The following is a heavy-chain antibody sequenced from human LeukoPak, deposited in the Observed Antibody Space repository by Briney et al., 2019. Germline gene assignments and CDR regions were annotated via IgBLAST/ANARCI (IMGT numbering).Heavy chain of an antibody. CDR2: IIPILGIA. V-gene: IGHV1-69*04. CDR3: ARMAKGGYYDSSGYYSYYFDY. J-gene: IGHJ4*02. CDR1: GGTFSSYA. D-gene: IGHD3-22*01. Sequence: SVKVSCKASGGTFSSYAISWVRQAPGQGLEWMGRIIPILGIANYAQKFQGRVTITADKSTSTAYMELSSLRSEDTAVYYCARMAKGGYYDSSGYYSYYFDYWGQGALVTVSS.